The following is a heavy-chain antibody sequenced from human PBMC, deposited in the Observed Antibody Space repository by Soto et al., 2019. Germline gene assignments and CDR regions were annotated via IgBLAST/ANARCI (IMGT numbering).Heavy chain of an antibody. V-gene: IGHV3-30*18. Sequence: SLRLSCAASGFTFSSYGMHWVRQAPGKGLEWVAVISYDGSNKYYADSVKGRFTISRDNSKNTLYLQMNSLRAEDTAVYYCAKGEKHYYGSGSSTYYYYGMDVWGQGTTVTVSS. D-gene: IGHD3-10*01. CDR3: AKGEKHYYGSGSSTYYYYGMDV. CDR1: GFTFSSYG. CDR2: ISYDGSNK. J-gene: IGHJ6*02.